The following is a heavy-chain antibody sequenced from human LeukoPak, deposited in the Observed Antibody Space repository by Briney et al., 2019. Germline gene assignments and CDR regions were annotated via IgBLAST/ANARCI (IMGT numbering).Heavy chain of an antibody. CDR3: ARDRGSGSYYKSQAFDI. CDR1: GFTFSSYA. J-gene: IGHJ3*02. CDR2: ISGSGGST. Sequence: TGGSLRLSCAASGFTFSSYAMSWVRQAPGKGLEWVSAISGSGGSTYYADSVKGRFTISRDNSKNTLYLQMNSLRAEDTAVYYCARDRGSGSYYKSQAFDIWGQGTMVTVSS. V-gene: IGHV3-23*01. D-gene: IGHD3-10*01.